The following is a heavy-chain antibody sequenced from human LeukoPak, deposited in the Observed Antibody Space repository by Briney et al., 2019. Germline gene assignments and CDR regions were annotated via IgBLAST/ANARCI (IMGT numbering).Heavy chain of an antibody. V-gene: IGHV3-66*01. CDR2: IYSSGST. CDR1: EFTVSSNY. CDR3: ARVSSTVHFDY. Sequence: PGGSLRLSCAASEFTVSSNYMSWVRQAPGKGLEWVSVIYSSGSTYYADSVKGRFTISRDNSKNTLYLQMNSLRAEDTAVYYCARVSSTVHFDYWGQGTLVTVSS. J-gene: IGHJ4*02. D-gene: IGHD4-17*01.